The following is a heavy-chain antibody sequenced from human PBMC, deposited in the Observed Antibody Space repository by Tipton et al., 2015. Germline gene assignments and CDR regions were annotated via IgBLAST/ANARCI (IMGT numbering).Heavy chain of an antibody. J-gene: IGHJ4*02. CDR3: ACQDYDSLTRDYQTVDY. CDR1: GYSISSDYY. CDR2: ISHSGNT. D-gene: IGHD3-9*01. Sequence: GLVKPSDTLSLTCAVSGYSISSDYYWGWIRQPPGKGLEWIGSISHSGNTYYNPSLKSRVTMSRDTSKNQFSLKLTSVTAADTAVYYCACQDYDSLTRDYQTVDYWGQGTLVTVSS. V-gene: IGHV4-38-2*01.